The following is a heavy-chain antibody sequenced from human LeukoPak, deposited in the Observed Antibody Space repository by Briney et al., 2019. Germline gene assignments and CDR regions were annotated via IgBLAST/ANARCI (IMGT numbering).Heavy chain of an antibody. D-gene: IGHD3-22*01. CDR2: IYPGDSDT. V-gene: IGHV5-51*01. CDR1: GYTITNYW. Sequence: GESLKISCKGSGYTITNYWIGWVRQMPGKGLEWMGIIYPGDSDTRYSPSFQGQVTISADKSISTAYLQWSSLKASDTAMYYCARHPPPSHFDSSGYYFPFDYWGQGTLVTVSS. J-gene: IGHJ4*02. CDR3: ARHPPPSHFDSSGYYFPFDY.